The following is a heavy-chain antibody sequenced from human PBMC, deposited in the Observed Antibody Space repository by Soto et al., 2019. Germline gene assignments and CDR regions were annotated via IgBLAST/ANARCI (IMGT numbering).Heavy chain of an antibody. CDR1: GFSFSSYG. J-gene: IGHJ6*02. CDR2: IWYDGSNK. CDR3: ARSPLGPPYYYYYGMDV. Sequence: GGSLRLSCAASGFSFSSYGMHWVRQAPGKGLEWVAVIWYDGSNKYYADSVKGRFTISRDNSKNTLYLQMNSLRAEDTAVYYCARSPLGPPYYYYYGMDVWGQGTTVTVSS. V-gene: IGHV3-33*08.